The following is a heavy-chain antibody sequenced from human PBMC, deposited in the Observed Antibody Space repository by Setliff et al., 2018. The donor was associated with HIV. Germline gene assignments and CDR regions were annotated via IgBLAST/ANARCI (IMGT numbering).Heavy chain of an antibody. CDR1: GRSISSYY. J-gene: IGHJ3*02. CDR3: ARHMGRAYYDYAGGSYRRGDAFDI. CDR2: IYYSGSP. V-gene: IGHV4-59*08. Sequence: PSETLSLTCTASGRSISSYYWSWIRQPPGKGLEWIGYIYYSGSPNYNPSLKSRVTISVDTSKNQFSLKLSSVTAADTAVYYCARHMGRAYYDYAGGSYRRGDAFDIWGLGTMVTVSS. D-gene: IGHD3-16*02.